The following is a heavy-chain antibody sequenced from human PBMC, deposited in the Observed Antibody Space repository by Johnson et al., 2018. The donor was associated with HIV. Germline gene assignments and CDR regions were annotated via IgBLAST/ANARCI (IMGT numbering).Heavy chain of an antibody. V-gene: IGHV3-9*01. J-gene: IGHJ3*02. CDR2: ISWNSGSI. D-gene: IGHD2-15*01. CDR1: GFTFDDYA. Sequence: VQLVESGGGLVQPGRSLRLSCTASGFTFDDYAMHWVRQAPGKGLEWVSGISWNSGSIGYADSVKGRFTISRDNAKNSLYLQLNSLRAEDTAVYYCAASPEDLRAFDIWGQGTMVTVSS. CDR3: AASPEDLRAFDI.